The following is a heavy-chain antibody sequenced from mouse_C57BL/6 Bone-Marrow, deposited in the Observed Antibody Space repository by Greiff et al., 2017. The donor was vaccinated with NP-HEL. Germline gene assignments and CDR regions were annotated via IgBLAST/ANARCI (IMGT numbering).Heavy chain of an antibody. J-gene: IGHJ3*01. Sequence: EVQLQQSGPDLVKPGASVKISCKASGYSFTGYYMHWVKQSSEKSLEWIGEINPSTGGTSYNQKFKGKATLTVDKSSSTAYMQLKSLTSEDSAVYYCARSDGYSFAYWGQGTLVTVSA. D-gene: IGHD2-3*01. CDR1: GYSFTGYY. CDR3: ARSDGYSFAY. V-gene: IGHV1-43*01. CDR2: INPSTGGT.